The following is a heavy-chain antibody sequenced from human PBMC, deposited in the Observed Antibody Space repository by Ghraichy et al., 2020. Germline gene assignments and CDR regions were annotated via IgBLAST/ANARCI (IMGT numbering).Heavy chain of an antibody. V-gene: IGHV4-61*01. Sequence: SETLSLTCTVSGGSVSSGSYYWSWIRQPPGKGLEWIEYIDYSGSTNYNPSLKSRVSISVDTTKNQCSLKLSSVTAADTAVYYCARGVAFDIWGQGTMVTVSS. CDR2: IDYSGST. J-gene: IGHJ3*02. CDR3: ARGVAFDI. CDR1: GGSVSSGSYY.